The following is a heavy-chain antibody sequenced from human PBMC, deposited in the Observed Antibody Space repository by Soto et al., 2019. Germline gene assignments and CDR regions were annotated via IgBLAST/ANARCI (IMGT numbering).Heavy chain of an antibody. V-gene: IGHV1-18*01. J-gene: IGHJ6*02. CDR3: ARDYGSGSPLYYYYGMDV. CDR1: GYTFTSYA. Sequence: ASVKVSCKASGYTFTSYAMHWVRQAPGQRLEWMGWINAYNGNTNYAQKLQGRVTMTTDTSTSTAYMELRSLRSDDTAVYYCARDYGSGSPLYYYYGMDVWGQGTTVTVSS. CDR2: INAYNGNT. D-gene: IGHD3-10*01.